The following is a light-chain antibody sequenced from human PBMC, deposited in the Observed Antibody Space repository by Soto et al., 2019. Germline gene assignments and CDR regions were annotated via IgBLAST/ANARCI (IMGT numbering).Light chain of an antibody. J-gene: IGKJ2*01. CDR2: DAS. CDR1: QDINNC. CDR3: QQNDDVPYT. Sequence: DLPMTQSPSSLSASVGDRVTITCQASQDINNCLNWYQQKPGKAPKLLIYDASKLETGVPSRLSGSGSGTDFTFTISSLQPEDTATYYCQQNDDVPYTFGQGTKLEIK. V-gene: IGKV1-33*01.